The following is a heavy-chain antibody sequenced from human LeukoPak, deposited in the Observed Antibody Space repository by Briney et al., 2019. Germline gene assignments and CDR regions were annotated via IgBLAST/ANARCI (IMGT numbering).Heavy chain of an antibody. J-gene: IGHJ4*02. D-gene: IGHD6-19*01. Sequence: GVSLRLSCAASGFSFSRYSMNWVRQAPGKGLEWVSSISSSATYIYYADSLKGRFTISRDNAKNSLYLQMNSLRAEDTAVYYCARASQWLAFDYWGQGTLVTVSS. V-gene: IGHV3-21*01. CDR3: ARASQWLAFDY. CDR1: GFSFSRYS. CDR2: ISSSATYI.